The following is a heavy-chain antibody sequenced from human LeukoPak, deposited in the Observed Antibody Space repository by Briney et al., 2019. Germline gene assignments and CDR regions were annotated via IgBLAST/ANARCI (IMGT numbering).Heavy chain of an antibody. CDR3: AXXYXLLXFGDLPLYFDY. J-gene: IGHJ4*02. CDR1: GLTFSSYA. V-gene: IGHV3-23*01. Sequence: GGSLRLSCEVSGLTFSSYAMSWVRQAPGKGLEWVSVISGSGDSTYYADSVKGRFTISRDNSKNTLSLQMNSLRAEDSAVYYCAXXYXLLXFGDLPLYFDYWGQGALVTVSS. D-gene: IGHD3-10*01. CDR2: ISGSGDST.